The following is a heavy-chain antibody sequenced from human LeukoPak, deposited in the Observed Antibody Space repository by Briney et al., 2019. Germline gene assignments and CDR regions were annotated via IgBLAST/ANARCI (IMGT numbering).Heavy chain of an antibody. D-gene: IGHD1-26*01. CDR2: IRYDGSNK. J-gene: IGHJ6*03. CDR3: AKANIVGAPGFGYYYYMDV. Sequence: GGSLRLSCAASGFTFSSYGMHWVRQAPGKGLEWVAFIRYDGSNKYYADSVKGRFTISRDNSKNTLYLQMNSLRAEDTAVYYCAKANIVGAPGFGYYYYMDVWGKGTTVTVSS. V-gene: IGHV3-30*02. CDR1: GFTFSSYG.